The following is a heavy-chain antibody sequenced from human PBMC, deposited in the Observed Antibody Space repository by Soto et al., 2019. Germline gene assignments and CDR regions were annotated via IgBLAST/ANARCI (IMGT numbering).Heavy chain of an antibody. D-gene: IGHD3-16*01. CDR2: IYHSGST. Sequence: PSETLSLTCAVSGGSISSGGYSWSWIRQPPGKGLEWIGYIYHSGSTNYNPSLKSRVTISVDTSKNQFSLKLSSVTAADTAVYYCARVWGYAFDYWGQGTLVTVSS. CDR3: ARVWGYAFDY. J-gene: IGHJ4*02. CDR1: GGSISSGGYS. V-gene: IGHV4-61*08.